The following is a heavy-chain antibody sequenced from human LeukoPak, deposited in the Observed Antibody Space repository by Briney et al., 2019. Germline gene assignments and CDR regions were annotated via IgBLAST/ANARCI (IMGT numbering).Heavy chain of an antibody. J-gene: IGHJ4*02. CDR1: GDSFSSNTGG. Sequence: SQTLSLTCAISGDSFSSNTGGWNWIRQSPSRGLEWLVRTYYRSKLYYDYAVSVKSRISINPDTSKNQFSLQLNSVTPDDTAVYYCARGGLVRSPRGYFDFWGQGTLVTVSS. D-gene: IGHD1-26*01. V-gene: IGHV6-1*01. CDR2: TYYRSKLYY. CDR3: ARGGLVRSPRGYFDF.